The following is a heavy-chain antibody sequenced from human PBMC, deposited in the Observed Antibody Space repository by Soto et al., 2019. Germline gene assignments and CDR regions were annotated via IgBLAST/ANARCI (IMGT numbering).Heavy chain of an antibody. CDR3: AREMNYYDTSGDSYFDY. J-gene: IGHJ4*02. D-gene: IGHD3-22*01. CDR1: GGSISSGTYH. V-gene: IGHV4-31*03. Sequence: SETLSLTCTVSGGSISSGTYHWTWIRQHPEKGLEWIGYIYYSGSTYYNPSLKSRVTISVDTSKNQFSLRLSSVTAADTAVYYCAREMNYYDTSGDSYFDYWAREPWSPSPQ. CDR2: IYYSGST.